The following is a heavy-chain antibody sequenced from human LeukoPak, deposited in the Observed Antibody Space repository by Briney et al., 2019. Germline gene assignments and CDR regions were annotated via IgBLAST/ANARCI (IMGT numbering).Heavy chain of an antibody. CDR2: IYYSGST. CDR3: ARALMYSSSAIDY. V-gene: IGHV4-31*03. CDR1: GGSVRGSY. D-gene: IGHD6-6*01. Sequence: SETLSLTCTVSGGSVRGSYWSWIRQHPGKGLEWIGYIYYSGSTYHNPSLKSRVTISVDTSKNQSSLKLSSVTAADTAVYYCARALMYSSSAIDYWGQGTLVTVSS. J-gene: IGHJ4*02.